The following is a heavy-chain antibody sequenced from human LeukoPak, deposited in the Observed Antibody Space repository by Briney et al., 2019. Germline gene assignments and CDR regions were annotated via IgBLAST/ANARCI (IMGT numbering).Heavy chain of an antibody. CDR3: ARAPYYYGSGSPPDY. CDR1: GGTFSSYA. CDR2: IIPIFGTA. J-gene: IGHJ4*02. D-gene: IGHD3-10*01. Sequence: ASVKVSCKASGGTFSSYAISWVRQAPGQGLEWMGGIIPIFGTANYAQKFQGRVTITADESTSTAYMELSGLRSEDTAVYYCARAPYYYGSGSPPDYWGQGTLVTVSS. V-gene: IGHV1-69*13.